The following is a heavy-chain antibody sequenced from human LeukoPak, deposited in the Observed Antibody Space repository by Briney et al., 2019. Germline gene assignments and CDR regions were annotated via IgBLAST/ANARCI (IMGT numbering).Heavy chain of an antibody. CDR3: ASDLIWFGELLSYDAFDI. V-gene: IGHV7-4-1*02. J-gene: IGHJ3*02. CDR1: GYTFTSYA. D-gene: IGHD3-10*01. Sequence: GASVKVSCKASGYTFTSYATNWVRQAPGQGLEWMGWINTNTGNPTYAQGFTGRFVFSLDTSVSTAYLQISSLKAEDTAVYYCASDLIWFGELLSYDAFDIWGQGTMVTVSS. CDR2: INTNTGNP.